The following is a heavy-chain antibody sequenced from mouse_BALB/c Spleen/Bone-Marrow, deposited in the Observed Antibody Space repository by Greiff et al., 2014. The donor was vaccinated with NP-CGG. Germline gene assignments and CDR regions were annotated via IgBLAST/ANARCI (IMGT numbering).Heavy chain of an antibody. CDR1: GYTFTSYW. Sequence: QVHVKQSGAELARPGASVKLSCKASGYTFTSYWMQWVKQRPGQGLEWIGAIYPGDGDTRYTQKFKGKATLTADKSSSTAYMQPSSLASEDSAVYYCARGFPFDYWGQGTTLTVSS. CDR2: IYPGDGDT. CDR3: ARGFPFDY. V-gene: IGHV1-87*01. J-gene: IGHJ2*01.